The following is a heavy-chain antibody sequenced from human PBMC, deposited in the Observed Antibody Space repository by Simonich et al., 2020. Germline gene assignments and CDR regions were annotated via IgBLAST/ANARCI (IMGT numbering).Heavy chain of an antibody. CDR1: GYTFTGYY. V-gene: IGHV1-2*02. CDR3: ARVRFEAFDI. J-gene: IGHJ3*02. CDR2: FTLTSGGT. Sequence: QVQLVQSGAEVKKPGASVKVSCKASGYTFTGYYMHWVRQAPGQGLEWVGWFTLTSGGTNYAQKFQGRVTMTRDTSISPAYMELSRLRSDDTAVYYCARVRFEAFDIWGQGTMVTVSS.